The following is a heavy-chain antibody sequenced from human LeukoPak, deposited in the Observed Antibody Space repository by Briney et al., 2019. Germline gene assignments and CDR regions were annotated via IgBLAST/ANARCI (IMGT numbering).Heavy chain of an antibody. D-gene: IGHD1-1*01. CDR1: GFTFSSYW. CDR3: ARDNRFGYNWNDDEALDY. CDR2: IKQDGSEK. J-gene: IGHJ4*02. Sequence: GGSLRLSCAASGFTFSSYWMSWVRQAPGKGLEWVANIKQDGSEKYYVDSVKGRFTISRDNAKNSLYLQMNSLRAEDTAVYYCARDNRFGYNWNDDEALDYWGQGTLVTVSS. V-gene: IGHV3-7*01.